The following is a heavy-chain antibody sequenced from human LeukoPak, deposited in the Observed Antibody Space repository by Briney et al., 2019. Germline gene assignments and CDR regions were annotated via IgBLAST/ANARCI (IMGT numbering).Heavy chain of an antibody. Sequence: GGSLRLSCAVSGFIFSTYGMHWVRQAPGKGLEWVAVIWYDGSNKYYADSVKGRFTISRDNSKNTLYLQMNSLRAEDTAVYYCARELGKTTVTTQFDYWGQGTLVTVSS. D-gene: IGHD4-17*01. CDR1: GFIFSTYG. CDR3: ARELGKTTVTTQFDY. J-gene: IGHJ4*02. CDR2: IWYDGSNK. V-gene: IGHV3-33*01.